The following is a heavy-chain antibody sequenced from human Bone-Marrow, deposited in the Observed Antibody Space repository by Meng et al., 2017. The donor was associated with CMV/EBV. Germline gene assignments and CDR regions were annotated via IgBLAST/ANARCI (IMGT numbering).Heavy chain of an antibody. V-gene: IGHV3-30*02. CDR3: AKDGGYYSGYFDY. CDR1: GFTFSSYG. CDR2: IEYDGSHDGSSK. J-gene: IGHJ4*02. D-gene: IGHD3-22*01. Sequence: GGSLRLSCAASGFTFSSYGMHWVRQAPGKGLEWVTFIEYDGSHDGSSKHYANSVKGRLTISRDNSKNMLYLQMNSLRTEDTAVYYCAKDGGYYSGYFDYWGQGTPVTVSS.